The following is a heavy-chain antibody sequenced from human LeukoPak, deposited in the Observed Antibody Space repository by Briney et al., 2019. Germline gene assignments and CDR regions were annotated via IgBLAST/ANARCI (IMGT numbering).Heavy chain of an antibody. V-gene: IGHV4-59*01. CDR1: GGSISSYY. J-gene: IGHJ4*02. CDR3: ARVSSAMVTQFDY. CDR2: IYYSGST. Sequence: PSETLSLTCTVSGGSISSYYWSWIRQPPGKGLEWIGYIYYSGSTNYNPSLKSRVTISVDTSKNQVSLKLSSVTAADTAVYYCARVSSAMVTQFDYWGQGTLVTVSS. D-gene: IGHD5-18*01.